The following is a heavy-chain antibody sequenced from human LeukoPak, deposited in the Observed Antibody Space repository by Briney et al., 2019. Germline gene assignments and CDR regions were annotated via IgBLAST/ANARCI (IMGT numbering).Heavy chain of an antibody. Sequence: PSETLSLTCTVSVGAISSFYWRWIRQPPGKGREWIGYIYYSGGNKYNRSLMSRVTISVDRAQNQFSRSLSSVTAAESAVDRCARDGLYDSNGYYMDSWGQGTLVIVSS. CDR2: IYYSGGN. CDR1: VGAISSFY. CDR3: ARDGLYDSNGYYMDS. V-gene: IGHV4-59*01. J-gene: IGHJ4*02. D-gene: IGHD3-22*01.